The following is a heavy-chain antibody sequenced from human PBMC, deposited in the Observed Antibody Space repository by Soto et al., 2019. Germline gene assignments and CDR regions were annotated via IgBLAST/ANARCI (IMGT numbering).Heavy chain of an antibody. CDR3: ATVARYDDFDV. CDR1: GFTCNIYA. V-gene: IGHV3-23*01. D-gene: IGHD3-9*01. J-gene: IGHJ3*01. CDR2: VGSTGTTT. Sequence: QLLGSGGGLVQPGGSLRLSCEASGFTCNIYAMTWVRQATGTGLEWVSNVGSTGTTTYYADSVKGRFAISRDNSKSTLYLQMNSLRAEDTAVYYCATVARYDDFDVWGQGTMVTVSS.